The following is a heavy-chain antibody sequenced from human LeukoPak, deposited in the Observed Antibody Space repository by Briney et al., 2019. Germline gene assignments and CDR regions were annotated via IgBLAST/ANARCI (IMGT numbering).Heavy chain of an antibody. Sequence: ASVKVSCKASGYTFTSYVISWARQAPGQGLEWMGWSNPNSGGTNYAQKFQGRVTMTRDTSISTAYMELSKLRSDDPAVYYCARGDGVYSYNYFYGLDLWGQGTTVTVSS. CDR3: ARGDGVYSYNYFYGLDL. D-gene: IGHD6-13*01. J-gene: IGHJ6*02. V-gene: IGHV1-2*02. CDR2: SNPNSGGT. CDR1: GYTFTSYV.